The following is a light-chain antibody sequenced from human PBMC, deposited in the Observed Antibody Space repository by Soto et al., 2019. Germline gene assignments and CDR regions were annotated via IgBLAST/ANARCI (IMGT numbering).Light chain of an antibody. Sequence: IHLAHSPSSLSSSSVGRVAIACRASQGISSYLAWYQQKPGKAPKLLIHAASTLQSGVPSRFSGSGSGTDFTLTISSLQPEDFATYYCQQFDSYPRTFGPGTKVDIK. CDR1: QGISSY. V-gene: IGKV1-9*01. J-gene: IGKJ3*01. CDR2: AAS. CDR3: QQFDSYPRT.